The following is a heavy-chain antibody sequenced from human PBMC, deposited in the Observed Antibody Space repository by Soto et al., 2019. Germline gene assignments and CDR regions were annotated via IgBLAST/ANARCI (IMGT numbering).Heavy chain of an antibody. J-gene: IGHJ4*02. CDR1: GFSLNPRGEG. D-gene: IGHD3-10*01. CDR3: AHRRISWLHFVGGYDY. V-gene: IGHV2-5*02. Sequence: QITLKESGPTLVKPTQTLTLTCTFSGFSLNPRGEGVGWTRQPPGEAVEWLALIYWVDNKRYSPSLKNKLTITKDTAKNQVVLTMNNMDPGDTATYYCAHRRISWLHFVGGYDYWGQGALVTVSS. CDR2: IYWVDNK.